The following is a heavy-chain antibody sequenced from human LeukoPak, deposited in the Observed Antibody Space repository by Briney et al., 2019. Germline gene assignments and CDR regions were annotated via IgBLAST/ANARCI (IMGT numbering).Heavy chain of an antibody. V-gene: IGHV4-39*07. CDR3: WGIVATICYDSSGYYCTTDAARDAFDI. CDR1: GGSISSSSYY. J-gene: IGHJ3*02. D-gene: IGHD3-22*01. CDR2: IYYSGST. Sequence: SETLSLTCTVSGGSISSSSYYWGWIRQPPGKVLEWIGSIYYSGSTCYNPSLKSRVTISVDTSKNQFSLKLSSVTAADTAVYYCWGIVATICYDSSGYYCTTDAARDAFDIWGQGTMVTVSS.